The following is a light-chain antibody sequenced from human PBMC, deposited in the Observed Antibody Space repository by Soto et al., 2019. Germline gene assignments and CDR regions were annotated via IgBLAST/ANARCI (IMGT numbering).Light chain of an antibody. J-gene: IGKJ1*01. V-gene: IGKV1-8*01. CDR1: QGISSY. CDR2: AAS. CDR3: QQYGSSPWT. Sequence: AIRMTQSPASLSSSTGCRFTSTCRASQGISSYLAWYQQKPGKAPKLLIYAASTLQSGVPSRFSGSGSGTDFTLTISCLQSEDFATYYCQQYGSSPWTFGQGTKVDIK.